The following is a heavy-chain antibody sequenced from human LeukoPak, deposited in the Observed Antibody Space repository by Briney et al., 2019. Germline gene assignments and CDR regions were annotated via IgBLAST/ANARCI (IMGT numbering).Heavy chain of an antibody. V-gene: IGHV4-38-2*02. CDR1: GYSISSGYY. Sequence: SETLSLTCTVSGYSISSGYYWGWIRQPPGKGLEWIGSIYHGGSTYYNSSLKSRVTISVDTSKNQFSLKLSSVTAVDTAVYYCAREGRYCSGGSCSYMDVWGKGTTVTVSS. J-gene: IGHJ6*03. CDR3: AREGRYCSGGSCSYMDV. CDR2: IYHGGST. D-gene: IGHD2-15*01.